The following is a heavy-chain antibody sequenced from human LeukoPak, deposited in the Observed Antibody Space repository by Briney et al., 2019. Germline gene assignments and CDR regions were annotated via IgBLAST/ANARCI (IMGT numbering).Heavy chain of an antibody. J-gene: IGHJ5*02. CDR3: AKASYYYDSSGYYYSHWFDP. D-gene: IGHD3-22*01. CDR2: ISGSGGST. CDR1: GFTFSCYA. V-gene: IGHV3-23*01. Sequence: PGGSLRLSCAASGFTFSCYAMSWVRQAPGKGLEWVSAISGSGGSTYYADSVKGRFTISKDNSKNTLYLQMNSLRAEDTAVYYCAKASYYYDSSGYYYSHWFDPWGQGTLVTVSS.